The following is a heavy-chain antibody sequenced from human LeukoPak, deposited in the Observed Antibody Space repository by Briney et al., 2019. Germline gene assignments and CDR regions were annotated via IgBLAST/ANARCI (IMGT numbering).Heavy chain of an antibody. V-gene: IGHV3-33*01. D-gene: IGHD4-17*01. CDR2: IWYDGSNK. Sequence: GGSLRLSCAASGFTFSSYGMHWVRQAPGKGLEWVAVIWYDGSNKYYADSVKGRFTISRDNSKNTLYLQMNSLRAEDTAVYYCARDRGVTMTTDYFDYWGQGTLVTVSS. CDR3: ARDRGVTMTTDYFDY. J-gene: IGHJ4*02. CDR1: GFTFSSYG.